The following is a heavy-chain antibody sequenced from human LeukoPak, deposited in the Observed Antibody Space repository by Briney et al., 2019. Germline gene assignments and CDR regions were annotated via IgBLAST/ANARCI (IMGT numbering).Heavy chain of an antibody. CDR3: ARDPSGSYYYYYGMDV. Sequence: GGSLRLSCAASGFTFSSYTMNWARQAPGKGLQWVSSISSSGSLIYYADSVKGRFTISRDNAKNSLYLQMNSLRAEDTAVYYCARDPSGSYYYYYGMDVWGQGTTVTVSS. V-gene: IGHV3-21*01. D-gene: IGHD1-26*01. CDR2: ISSSGSLI. J-gene: IGHJ6*02. CDR1: GFTFSSYT.